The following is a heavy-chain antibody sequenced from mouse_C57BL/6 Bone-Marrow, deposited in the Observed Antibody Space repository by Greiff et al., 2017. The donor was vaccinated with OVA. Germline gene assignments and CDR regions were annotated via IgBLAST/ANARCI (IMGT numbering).Heavy chain of an antibody. D-gene: IGHD2-1*01. J-gene: IGHJ2*01. CDR2: ISNGGGST. V-gene: IGHV5-12*01. CDR3: ARDGNSFFDY. Sequence: EVKLVESGGGLVQPGGSLKLSCAASGFTFSDYYMYWVRQTPEKRLEWVAYISNGGGSTYYPETVKGRFTISRDNAKNTLYLQMSRLKSEDTAMYYCARDGNSFFDYWGQGTTLTVSS. CDR1: GFTFSDYY.